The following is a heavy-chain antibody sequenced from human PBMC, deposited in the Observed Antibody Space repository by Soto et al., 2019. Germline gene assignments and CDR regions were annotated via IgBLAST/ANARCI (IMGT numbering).Heavy chain of an antibody. CDR3: VKDLRRAGDY. Sequence: EVQLLESGGGLVQPGGSLRLCCATSGFTFLNSAMSWVRQAPGKGLEWVSGTSAGGDSTSYADSVKGRFTSSRDYSKNTLYLLMNSLRAEDTAIYYCVKDLRRAGDYWGQGTLVTVSS. V-gene: IGHV3-23*01. J-gene: IGHJ4*02. D-gene: IGHD3-3*01. CDR1: GFTFLNSA. CDR2: TSAGGDST.